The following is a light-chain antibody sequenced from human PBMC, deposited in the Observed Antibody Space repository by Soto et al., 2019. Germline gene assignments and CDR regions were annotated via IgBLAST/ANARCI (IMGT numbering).Light chain of an antibody. CDR3: QSYDSSLSGSCV. CDR1: SSNIGAGYD. J-gene: IGLJ1*01. CDR2: GNS. Sequence: QSVLTQPPSVSGAPGQRVTISCTGSSSNIGAGYDVHWYQQLRGTAPKLLIYGNSNRPSGVPDRFSGSKSGTSASLAITGLQAEDEADYYCQSYDSSLSGSCVFGTGTKVTVL. V-gene: IGLV1-40*01.